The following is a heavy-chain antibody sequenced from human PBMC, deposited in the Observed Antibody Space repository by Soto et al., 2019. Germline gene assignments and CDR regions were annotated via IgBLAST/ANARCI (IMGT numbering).Heavy chain of an antibody. CDR2: INPSGFST. V-gene: IGHV1-46*01. D-gene: IGHD5-18*01. J-gene: IGHJ6*02. CDR1: GYTLSSSY. CDR3: ASGGYTYGFSAMDV. Sequence: QVQLVQSGAEVKKPGASVKISCKASGYTLSSSYIHWVRQAPGQGLEWMGLINPSGFSTDYAQTFQGRVTVTRDTSTSTVYMELSSLRSEDTAVYYCASGGYTYGFSAMDVWGPGTTVAVSS.